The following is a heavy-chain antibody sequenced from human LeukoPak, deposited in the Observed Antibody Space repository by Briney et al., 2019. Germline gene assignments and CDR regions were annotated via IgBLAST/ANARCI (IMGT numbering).Heavy chain of an antibody. D-gene: IGHD2-15*01. J-gene: IGHJ4*02. V-gene: IGHV4-34*01. Sequence: SETLSLTCAIYGGSFSGYYWSWIRQAPGKGLEWIGEINHGGSTNYNPSLKSRVTMSVDTSKNQFSLKVTSVTAADTAVYYCARGPHCSGGSCYSPAFDYWGQGTLVTVSS. CDR2: INHGGST. CDR3: ARGPHCSGGSCYSPAFDY. CDR1: GGSFSGYY.